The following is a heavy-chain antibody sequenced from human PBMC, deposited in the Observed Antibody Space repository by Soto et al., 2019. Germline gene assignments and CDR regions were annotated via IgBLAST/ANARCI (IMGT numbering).Heavy chain of an antibody. D-gene: IGHD1-26*01. CDR1: GGSISSRSYY. J-gene: IGHJ6*02. CDR2: IYESAST. CDR3: ARHRGTRDPYYYNGMDV. V-gene: IGHV4-39*01. Sequence: QLQLQESGPGLVKPSETLSLTCTVSGGSISSRSYYWGWIRQPPGKGLEFIGSIYESASTYYNPSRKSRVTISVDTSTNQFSLNLNSVTAADTAVYFCARHRGTRDPYYYNGMDVWGQGTTVTVSS.